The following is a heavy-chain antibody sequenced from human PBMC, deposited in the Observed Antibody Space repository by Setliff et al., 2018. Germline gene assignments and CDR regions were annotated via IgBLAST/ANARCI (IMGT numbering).Heavy chain of an antibody. CDR3: ARQLRHAFDI. J-gene: IGHJ3*02. CDR2: IWDDGGNK. CDR1: GFTFATHA. D-gene: IGHD1-1*01. Sequence: GESLKISCAASGFTFATHAMHWVRQAPGKGLEWVAVIWDDGGNKYHADSVKGRFTISRDKAKNTLYLQMNSLRAEDTAIYYCARQLRHAFDIWGQGTMVTVSS. V-gene: IGHV3-33*01.